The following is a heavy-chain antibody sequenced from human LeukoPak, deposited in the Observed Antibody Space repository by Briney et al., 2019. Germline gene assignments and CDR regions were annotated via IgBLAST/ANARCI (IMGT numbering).Heavy chain of an antibody. CDR2: ISGSGGST. V-gene: IGHV3-23*01. CDR1: GFTFSSYA. J-gene: IGHJ1*01. D-gene: IGHD6-19*01. Sequence: GGSLRLSCAASGFTFSSYAMSWVRQAPGRGLEWVSAISGSGGSTYYADSVKGRFTISRDNSKNTLYLQMNSLRAEDTAVYYCAKAGYSSGLEYFQHWGQGTLVTVSS. CDR3: AKAGYSSGLEYFQH.